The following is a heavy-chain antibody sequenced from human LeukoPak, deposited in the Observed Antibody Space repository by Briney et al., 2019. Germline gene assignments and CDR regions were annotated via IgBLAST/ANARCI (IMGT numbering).Heavy chain of an antibody. CDR3: ARAEDYYDSSGYSYYFDY. J-gene: IGHJ4*02. Sequence: GGSLRLSCAASGFTFSSYAMNWVRQAPGKGLEWVSSISSSSSYIYYADSVKGRFTISRDNAENSLYLQTNSLRAEDTAVYYCARAEDYYDSSGYSYYFDYWGQGTLVTVSS. CDR2: ISSSSSYI. CDR1: GFTFSSYA. V-gene: IGHV3-21*01. D-gene: IGHD3-22*01.